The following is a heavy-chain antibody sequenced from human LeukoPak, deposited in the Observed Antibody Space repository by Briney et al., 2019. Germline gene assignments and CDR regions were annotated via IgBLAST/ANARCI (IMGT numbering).Heavy chain of an antibody. J-gene: IGHJ5*02. CDR2: INHSGST. V-gene: IGHV4-34*01. CDR3: ARDGGGYSYAWFDP. Sequence: PSETLSLTCAVYGGSFSGYYWSWIRQPPGKGLGWTGEINHSGSTNYNPSLKSRVTISVDTSKNQFSLKLSSVTAADTAVYYCARDGGGYSYAWFDPWGQGTLVTVSS. CDR1: GGSFSGYY. D-gene: IGHD5-18*01.